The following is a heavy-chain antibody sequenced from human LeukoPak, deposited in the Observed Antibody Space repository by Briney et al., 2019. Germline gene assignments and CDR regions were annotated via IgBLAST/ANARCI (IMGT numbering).Heavy chain of an antibody. CDR1: GGSFSGYY. V-gene: IGHV4-34*01. CDR3: ARGPHDRSGYYSRRSFDY. Sequence: SETLSLTCGVSGGSFSGYYWSWIRQSPGKGLEWIGEINESGSTDYNPSLKSRVTISVDTSKNQFSLKLSSVTAADTAVYYCARGPHDRSGYYSRRSFDYWGQGTLVTVSS. CDR2: INESGST. J-gene: IGHJ4*02. D-gene: IGHD3-22*01.